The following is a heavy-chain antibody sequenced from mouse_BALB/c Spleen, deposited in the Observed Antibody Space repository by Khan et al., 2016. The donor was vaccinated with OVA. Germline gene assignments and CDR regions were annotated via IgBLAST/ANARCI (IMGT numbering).Heavy chain of an antibody. CDR2: ISGDSSTI. V-gene: IGHV5-17*02. CDR1: GFTFSSYG. CDR3: ATSYYYGYYFDY. Sequence: EVQLVESGGGLVQPGGSRKLSCAASGFTFSSYGMHWVRQAPEKGLEWVAYISGDSSTIYYTDTGTGRFTISRDNPKNTLSLQMTSLMSEDTAMYYCATSYYYGYYFDYWGPGTILTVSS. D-gene: IGHD1-1*01. J-gene: IGHJ2*01.